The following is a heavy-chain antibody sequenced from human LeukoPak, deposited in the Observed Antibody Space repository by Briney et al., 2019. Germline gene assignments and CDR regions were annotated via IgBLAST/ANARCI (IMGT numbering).Heavy chain of an antibody. D-gene: IGHD3-22*01. Sequence: GGSLRLSCAASGFRFSSYAMSWVRQAPGKGLECVSAISGSGVSTYYADSVKGRFTVSRDNSKNTLYLQMSSLRAEDTAVYYCAKLGSKYYYDSSSPWYFDLWGRGTLVTVSS. CDR3: AKLGSKYYYDSSSPWYFDL. CDR1: GFRFSSYA. CDR2: ISGSGVST. V-gene: IGHV3-23*01. J-gene: IGHJ2*01.